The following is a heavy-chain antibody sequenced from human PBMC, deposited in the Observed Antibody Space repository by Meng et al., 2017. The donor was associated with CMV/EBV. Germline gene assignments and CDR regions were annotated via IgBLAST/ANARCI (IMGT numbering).Heavy chain of an antibody. CDR1: GFTFNNAW. CDR3: TTPPEGTVDY. Sequence: GGSLRLSCAASGFTFNNAWMSWVRQAPGKGLEWVGRIKGKTDGGTTDYAAPVKGRFTISRDDSKNTLYLQMNSLKTEDTAVYYCTTPPEGTVDYWGQGTLVTVSS. V-gene: IGHV3-15*01. D-gene: IGHD1-1*01. CDR2: IKGKTDGGTT. J-gene: IGHJ4*02.